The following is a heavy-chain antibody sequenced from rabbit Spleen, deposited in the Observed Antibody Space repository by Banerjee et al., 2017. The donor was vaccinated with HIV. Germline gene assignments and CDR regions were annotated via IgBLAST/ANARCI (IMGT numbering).Heavy chain of an antibody. CDR1: GFSFSYSNY. CDR3: VRDSAGREDFNL. Sequence: QEQLVESGGGLVQPEGSLTLTCTVSGFSFSYSNYMNWVRQAPGKGLEWIACIDVSKRGNTYYASWTKGRFTISETSSTTVTLQMTSLTAADTATYFCVRDSAGREDFNLWGQGTLVTVS. CDR2: IDVSKRGNT. V-gene: IGHV1S45*01. J-gene: IGHJ4*01. D-gene: IGHD4-2*01.